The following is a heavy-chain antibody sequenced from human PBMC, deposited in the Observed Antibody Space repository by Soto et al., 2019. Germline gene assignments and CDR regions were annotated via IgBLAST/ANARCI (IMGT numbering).Heavy chain of an antibody. Sequence: SGAVSVNCTDSGGSLSSGDYYWMWIRHPPGKGLEWIGYIYYSGSTYYNPSLKSRVTISVDTSKNQFSLKLSSVTAADTAVYYCARALLLLGAFGIWGQGTMVTVSS. CDR3: ARALLLLGAFGI. CDR1: GGSLSSGDYY. J-gene: IGHJ3*02. CDR2: IYYSGST. D-gene: IGHD2-21*02. V-gene: IGHV4-30-4*01.